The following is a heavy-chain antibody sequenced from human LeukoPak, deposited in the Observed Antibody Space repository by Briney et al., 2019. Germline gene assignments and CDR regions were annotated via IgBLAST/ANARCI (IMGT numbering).Heavy chain of an antibody. Sequence: GGSLRLSCAASGFTFSSYSMNWVRQAPGKGREWVSSISSSSSYIYYADSVKGRFTISRDNAKNSLYLQMNSLRAEDTAVYYCAREYCSSTSCDSNWFDPWGQGTLVTVSS. D-gene: IGHD2-2*01. J-gene: IGHJ5*02. CDR2: ISSSSSYI. CDR3: AREYCSSTSCDSNWFDP. CDR1: GFTFSSYS. V-gene: IGHV3-21*01.